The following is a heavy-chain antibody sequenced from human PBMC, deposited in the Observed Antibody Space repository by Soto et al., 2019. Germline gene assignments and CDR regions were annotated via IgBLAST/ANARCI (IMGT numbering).Heavy chain of an antibody. CDR3: ARCRLKYDVADY. CDR2: IDHSGST. J-gene: IGHJ4*02. Sequence: PSETLSLTCGVYGGSFSVYYWSWMRQPPGKGLEWIGEIDHSGSTNYNSSLKSRVTISVDTSKNQVSLKLSSVTAADTAVYYCARCRLKYDVADYWGQGTLVTVSS. CDR1: GGSFSVYY. D-gene: IGHD3-3*01. V-gene: IGHV4-34*01.